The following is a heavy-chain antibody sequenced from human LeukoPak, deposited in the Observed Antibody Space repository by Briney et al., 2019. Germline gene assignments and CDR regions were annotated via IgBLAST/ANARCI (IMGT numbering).Heavy chain of an antibody. D-gene: IGHD3-22*01. CDR3: ARVDYYDSSGYLGNYYYYYMDV. J-gene: IGHJ6*03. Sequence: PSETLSLTCTVSGGSISSSSYFWGWIRQPPGKGLEWIGSIYYSGSTYYNPSLKSRVTISVDTSKNQFSLKLSSVTAADTAVYYCARVDYYDSSGYLGNYYYYYMDVWGKGTTVTVSS. CDR1: GGSISSSSYF. CDR2: IYYSGST. V-gene: IGHV4-39*07.